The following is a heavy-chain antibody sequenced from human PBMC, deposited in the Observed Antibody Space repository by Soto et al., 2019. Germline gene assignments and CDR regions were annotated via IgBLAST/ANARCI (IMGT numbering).Heavy chain of an antibody. CDR3: ARDQSAAGTVDY. V-gene: IGHV1-18*04. D-gene: IGHD6-13*01. CDR1: GYTFSNYG. CDR2: ISTYNGNT. Sequence: QLVQSGAEVKKPGASVKVSCKASGYTFSNYGITWVRQAPGQGLEWMGWISTYNGNTNYAQKFEGRVTMTTGTSTRKAYMELRSLRSDDTAVYYCARDQSAAGTVDYWGQGTLVTVSS. J-gene: IGHJ4*02.